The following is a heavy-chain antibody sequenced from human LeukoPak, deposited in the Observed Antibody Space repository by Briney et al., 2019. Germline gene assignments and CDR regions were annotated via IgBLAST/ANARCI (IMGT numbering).Heavy chain of an antibody. CDR3: TKVCGMITFGGVIACFDY. Sequence: GGSLRLSCAASIFTFSSYHMSWVRQATGKALEWVSAISGSGGSTYYAVSVKGRFTISRDNYKNPLYLQMNSLRAEDTAVYYCTKVCGMITFGGVIACFDYWGQGTLVTVSS. CDR2: ISGSGGST. D-gene: IGHD3-16*02. CDR1: IFTFSSYH. V-gene: IGHV3-23*01. J-gene: IGHJ4*02.